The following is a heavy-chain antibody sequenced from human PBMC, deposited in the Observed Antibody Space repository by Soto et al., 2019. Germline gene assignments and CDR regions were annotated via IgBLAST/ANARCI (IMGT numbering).Heavy chain of an antibody. CDR2: IDFSGNP. J-gene: IGHJ4*02. CDR1: GGSISSTSYY. D-gene: IGHD6-13*01. CDR3: ARPLQLLEGGAFGH. V-gene: IGHV4-39*02. Sequence: QLQLQESGPGLVKPSETLSLTCIVSGGSISSTSYYWAWIRQPPGKGLEWIRSIDFSGNPHYSPSLQSRITLHVDTSGNNCSLKLNSVPDADTAVHYCARPLQLLEGGAFGHWGQGALVTVSP.